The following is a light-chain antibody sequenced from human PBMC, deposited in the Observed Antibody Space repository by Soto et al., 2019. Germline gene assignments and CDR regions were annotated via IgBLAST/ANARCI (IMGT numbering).Light chain of an antibody. J-gene: IGLJ1*01. CDR1: SGDVGGYNY. V-gene: IGLV2-8*01. CDR2: EVI. CDR3: SSSAGSNNDV. Sequence: QSVLTQPPSASGSPGQSVTISCTGTSGDVGGYNYVSWYQQNPGTAPKMLIYEVIRRHSGVPDRVSGSKSGNAACLPVSGLQAEDEADYFCSSSAGSNNDVFGTGTKVTVL.